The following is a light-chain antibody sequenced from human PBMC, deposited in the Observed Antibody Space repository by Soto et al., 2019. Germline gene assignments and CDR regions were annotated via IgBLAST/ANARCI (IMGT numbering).Light chain of an antibody. V-gene: IGLV2-14*01. J-gene: IGLJ1*01. CDR3: VSYKDTDTLV. CDR1: NTDVGQDNS. CDR2: EVT. Sequence: SVLPQPASVSGSRGQSITISCVGRNTDVGQDNSVSWYQQGPGKAPKLLIFEVTNRPSGVSSRFSGSRSANTASLTISGLQPDDEGDYFCVSYKDTDTLVFGTGTKVTVL.